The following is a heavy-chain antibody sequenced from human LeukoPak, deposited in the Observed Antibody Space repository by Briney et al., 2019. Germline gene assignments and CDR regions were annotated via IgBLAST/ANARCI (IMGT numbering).Heavy chain of an antibody. CDR2: MNPSGST. Sequence: SETLSLTCAVYGGSFSGYYWTWIRQTPEKGLEWIGEMNPSGSTNYNPSLKSRVTISVDTSKNQFSLELSSVTAADTAVYYCARGRQDVTMIVVVMTAVSYFLDVWGKGTTVTVS. CDR1: GGSFSGYY. D-gene: IGHD3-22*01. V-gene: IGHV4-34*01. CDR3: ARGRQDVTMIVVVMTAVSYFLDV. J-gene: IGHJ6*03.